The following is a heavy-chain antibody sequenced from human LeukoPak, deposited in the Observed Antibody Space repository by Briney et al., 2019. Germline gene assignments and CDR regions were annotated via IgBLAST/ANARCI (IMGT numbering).Heavy chain of an antibody. Sequence: PSETLSLTCTVSGGSISSYYWSWIRQPPGKGLEWIGYIYYSGSTNYNPSLKSRVTISVDTSKNQFSLKLSSVTAADTAVYYCARSRAAAALIFDYWGQGTLVTVSS. CDR1: GGSISSYY. CDR3: ARSRAAAALIFDY. D-gene: IGHD6-13*01. J-gene: IGHJ4*02. CDR2: IYYSGST. V-gene: IGHV4-59*01.